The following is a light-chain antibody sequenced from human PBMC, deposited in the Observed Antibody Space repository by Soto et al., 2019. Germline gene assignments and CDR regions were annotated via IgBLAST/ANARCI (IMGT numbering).Light chain of an antibody. CDR3: HQRQSWPRT. V-gene: IGKV3-20*01. CDR2: GAS. Sequence: EVVLTQSPGTLSFSPGDSATLSCRASQFVSENYLAWYQQRPGRTPRILIYGASNRATGVPDRFSGSGSGTHFTLTISRLEPEDFALYYCHQRQSWPRTFGQGTKVDI. CDR1: QFVSENY. J-gene: IGKJ1*01.